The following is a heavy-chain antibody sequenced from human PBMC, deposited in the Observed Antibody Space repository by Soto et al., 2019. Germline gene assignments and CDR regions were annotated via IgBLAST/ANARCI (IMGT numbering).Heavy chain of an antibody. CDR3: AKLSSPINDLAAAGPDY. V-gene: IGHV3-23*01. J-gene: IGHJ4*02. CDR1: GFTFSSYA. D-gene: IGHD6-13*01. CDR2: ISGSGGST. Sequence: GGSLRLSCAASGFTFSSYAMSWVRQAPGKGLEWVSAISGSGGSTYYADSVKGRLSISRDNSKNTLYLQMNSLRAEDTAVYYCAKLSSPINDLAAAGPDYWGQGTRVTVSS.